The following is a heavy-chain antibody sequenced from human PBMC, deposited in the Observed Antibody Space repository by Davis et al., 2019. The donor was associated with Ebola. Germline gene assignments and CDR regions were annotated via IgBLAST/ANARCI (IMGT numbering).Heavy chain of an antibody. V-gene: IGHV3-21*01. CDR2: ISSDSDYI. CDR1: GFTFSTYS. J-gene: IGHJ4*02. D-gene: IGHD6-19*01. Sequence: GESLKISCAASGFTFSTYSMSWVRQAPGKGLEWVSSISSDSDYIYYADSAKGRFTISRDNSKNTLYLQMNSLRAEDTAVYYCARAPWYSSGWSFDYWGQGTLVTVSS. CDR3: ARAPWYSSGWSFDY.